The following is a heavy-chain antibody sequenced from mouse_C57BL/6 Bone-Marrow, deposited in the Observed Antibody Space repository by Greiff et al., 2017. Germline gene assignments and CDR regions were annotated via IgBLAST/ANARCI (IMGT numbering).Heavy chain of an antibody. J-gene: IGHJ4*01. CDR3: ARHGYDYGGGAMDY. CDR1: GFSLTSYG. Sequence: VKLVESGPGLVAPSQSLSITCTVSGFSLTSYGVHWVRQPPGKGLEWLVVIWSDGSTTYNSALKSRLSISKDNSKSQVFLKMNSLQTDDTAMYYYARHGYDYGGGAMDYWGQGTSVTVSS. V-gene: IGHV2-6-1*01. CDR2: IWSDGST. D-gene: IGHD2-4*01.